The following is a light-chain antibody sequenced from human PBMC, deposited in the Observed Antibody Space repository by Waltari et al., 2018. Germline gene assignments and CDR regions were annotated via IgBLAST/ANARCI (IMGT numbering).Light chain of an antibody. CDR3: QQRSNWPIS. Sequence: EIVLTQSPATLSLSPGERATLSCRASQSVSDYLAWYQQKPGQAPRLLISAASYRATGIPARFSGSGSGTDFTLTISSLEPEDFAFYYCQQRSNWPISFGQGTRLEIK. J-gene: IGKJ5*01. CDR2: AAS. CDR1: QSVSDY. V-gene: IGKV3-11*01.